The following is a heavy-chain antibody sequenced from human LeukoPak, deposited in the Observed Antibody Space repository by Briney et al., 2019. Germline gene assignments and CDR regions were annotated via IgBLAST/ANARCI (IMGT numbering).Heavy chain of an antibody. CDR2: ISGSSSYI. V-gene: IGHV3-21*01. D-gene: IGHD6-13*01. CDR3: AKERGIAAAEGGY. J-gene: IGHJ4*02. Sequence: GGSLRLSCAASGFTFSSYAMNWVRQAPGKGLEWVSSISGSSSYIDYADSVKGRFTISRDNAKNSLYLQMNSLRAEDTAVYYCAKERGIAAAEGGYWGQGTLVTASS. CDR1: GFTFSSYA.